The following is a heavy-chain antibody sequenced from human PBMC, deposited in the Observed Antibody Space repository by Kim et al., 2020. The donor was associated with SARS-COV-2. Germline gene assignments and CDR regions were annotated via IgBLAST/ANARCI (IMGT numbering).Heavy chain of an antibody. Sequence: ASVKVSCKASGYTFTSYYMHWVRQAPGQGLEWMGIINPSGGSTSYAQKFQGRVTMTRDTSTSTVYMELSSLRSEDTAVYYCASNSGSPIYPLYNDAFDIWGQGTMVTVSS. CDR2: INPSGGST. D-gene: IGHD1-26*01. J-gene: IGHJ3*02. V-gene: IGHV1-46*01. CDR3: ASNSGSPIYPLYNDAFDI. CDR1: GYTFTSYY.